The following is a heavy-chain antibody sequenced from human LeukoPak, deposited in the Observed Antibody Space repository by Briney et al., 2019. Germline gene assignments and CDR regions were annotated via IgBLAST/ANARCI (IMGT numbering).Heavy chain of an antibody. CDR3: ARVAARPDYYYYYMDV. CDR1: GYSFTSYW. CDR2: IYPGDSDT. D-gene: IGHD6-6*01. J-gene: IGHJ6*03. Sequence: GESLKISCKGSGYSFTSYWIGWVRQMPGKGLEWMGIIYPGDSDTRYSPSFQGQVTISADKSISTAYLQWSSLKASDTAMYYCARVAARPDYYYYYMDVWGKGTTVSVCS. V-gene: IGHV5-51*01.